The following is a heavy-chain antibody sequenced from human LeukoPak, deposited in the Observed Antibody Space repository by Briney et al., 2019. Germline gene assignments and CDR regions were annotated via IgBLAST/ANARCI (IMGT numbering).Heavy chain of an antibody. CDR3: ARQSMYSSGWLDY. CDR1: GDSISSYY. CDR2: IYYSGIT. Sequence: SETLSLTCTVSGDSISSYYWCWIRQHPGEGLQWCGYIYYSGITNYNPSLNSRVTMSVDTSTKQFSLKQRSATAAATTALSCARQSMYSSGWLDYWGQGTLVTVSS. J-gene: IGHJ4*02. V-gene: IGHV4-59*08. D-gene: IGHD6-19*01.